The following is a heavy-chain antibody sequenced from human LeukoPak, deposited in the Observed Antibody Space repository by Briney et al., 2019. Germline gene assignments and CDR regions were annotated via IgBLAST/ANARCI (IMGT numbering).Heavy chain of an antibody. CDR2: IYYSGST. CDR3: ARSRGYFDY. D-gene: IGHD6-13*01. V-gene: IGHV4-59*01. CDR1: GGSISSYY. Sequence: SETLSLTCTVSGGSISSYYWSWIRQPPGKGLEWIGYIYYSGSTNYNPSLKSRVTISVDTSKNQFSLKQSSVTAADTALYYCARSRGYFDYWGQGTLVTVSS. J-gene: IGHJ4*02.